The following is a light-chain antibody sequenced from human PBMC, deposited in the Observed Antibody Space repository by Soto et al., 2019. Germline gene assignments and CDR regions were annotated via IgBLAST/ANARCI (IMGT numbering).Light chain of an antibody. J-gene: IGKJ1*01. Sequence: VMTQSPAILSVSPGERATLSCRASQSVSTNVAWYQQIPGQTPRLLIYDASNRATGIPARFSGSGSETEFTLTISSLQSEDYAIYYCQQYNNWPPWTCGQGTKVDIK. V-gene: IGKV3D-15*01. CDR3: QQYNNWPPWT. CDR1: QSVSTN. CDR2: DAS.